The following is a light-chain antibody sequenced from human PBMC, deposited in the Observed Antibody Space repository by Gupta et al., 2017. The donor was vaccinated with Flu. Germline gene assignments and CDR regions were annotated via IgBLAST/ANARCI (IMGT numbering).Light chain of an antibody. CDR2: AAS. CDR1: QDIMTY. V-gene: IGKV1-39*01. CDR3: QQSDTTPHS. Sequence: DIQMRQSPSSLSASVGDRVTITCRSSQDIMTYVNWYQQKPGKAPKLLIHAASSLQNGVPARFIGAGSETTFTLTITGLQSEDFGVFYCQQSDTTPHSFGQGTKLDLK. J-gene: IGKJ2*01.